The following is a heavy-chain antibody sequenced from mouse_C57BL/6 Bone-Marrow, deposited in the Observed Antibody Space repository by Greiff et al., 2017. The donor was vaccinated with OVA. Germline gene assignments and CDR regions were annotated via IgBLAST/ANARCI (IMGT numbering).Heavy chain of an antibody. CDR2: IRNKANNHAT. CDR3: TRLGGGY. V-gene: IGHV6-6*01. J-gene: IGHJ2*01. D-gene: IGHD1-1*02. Sequence: EVKVEESGGGLVQPGGSMKLSCAASGFTFSDAWMDWVRQSPEKGLEWVAEIRNKANNHATYYAESVKGRFTISRDDYKSSVYLQMNSLRAEDTGIYYCTRLGGGYWGQGTTLTVSS. CDR1: GFTFSDAW.